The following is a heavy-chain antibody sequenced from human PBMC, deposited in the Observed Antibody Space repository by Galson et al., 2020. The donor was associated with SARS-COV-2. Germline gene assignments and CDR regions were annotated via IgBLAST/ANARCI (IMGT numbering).Heavy chain of an antibody. D-gene: IGHD3-10*01. J-gene: IGHJ3*02. CDR1: GFTFSSYA. Sequence: GGSLRLSCAASGFTFSSYAMHWVRQAPGKGLEWVAGRSYDGSNKYYADSVKGRFTISRDNSKNTPDLQMNSLRAEDTAVYYCASEGFGADAFDIWGQGTMVTVSS. V-gene: IGHV3-30*04. CDR2: RSYDGSNK. CDR3: ASEGFGADAFDI.